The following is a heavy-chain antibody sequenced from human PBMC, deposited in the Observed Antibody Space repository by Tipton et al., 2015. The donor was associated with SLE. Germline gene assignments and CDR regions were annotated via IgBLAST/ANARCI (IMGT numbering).Heavy chain of an antibody. J-gene: IGHJ2*01. CDR1: GDSISSDDYY. CDR3: ARDVEGSVWYFDL. CDR2: ISHSGST. V-gene: IGHV4-31*03. Sequence: TLSLTCTVSGDSISSDDYYWSWIRQHPGKGLEWIGHISHSGSTHYNPSLKSRVTISVDTSKNQFSLKLSSVTAADTAVYYCARDVEGSVWYFDLWGRGTLVTVSS.